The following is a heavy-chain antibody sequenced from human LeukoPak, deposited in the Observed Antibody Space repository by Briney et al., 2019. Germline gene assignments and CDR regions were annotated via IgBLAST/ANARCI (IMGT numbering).Heavy chain of an antibody. V-gene: IGHV3-64D*08. CDR1: GFTFSSYV. D-gene: IGHD2-15*01. CDR3: VKAQGYCGSGTCYFDY. Sequence: GGSLTLSCSASGFTFSSYVMYWVRQAPGKALEYVSAINNNGGTTSYADSVKGRFTISRDNSKNTLSLQMSSLRVEDTAVYYCVKAQGYCGSGTCYFDYWGRGTLVTVSS. J-gene: IGHJ4*02. CDR2: INNNGGTT.